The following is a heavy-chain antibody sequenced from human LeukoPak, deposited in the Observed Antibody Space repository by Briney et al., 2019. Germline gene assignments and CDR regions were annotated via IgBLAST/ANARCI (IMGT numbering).Heavy chain of an antibody. Sequence: ASVEVSCKASGGTFSSYAISWVRQAPGQGLEWMGRIIPIFGTANYAQKFQGRVTITADKSTSTAYMELSSLRSEDTAVYYCARDDKTYYYDSSGYYDYWGQGTLVSVSS. CDR3: ARDDKTYYYDSSGYYDY. J-gene: IGHJ4*02. V-gene: IGHV1-69*06. D-gene: IGHD3-22*01. CDR2: IIPIFGTA. CDR1: GGTFSSYA.